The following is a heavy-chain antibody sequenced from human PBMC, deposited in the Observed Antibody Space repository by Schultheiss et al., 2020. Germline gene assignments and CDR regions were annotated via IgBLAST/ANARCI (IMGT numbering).Heavy chain of an antibody. CDR2: ISSSSSTI. CDR3: ARGGYCSSTSCYDGMDV. J-gene: IGHJ6*02. Sequence: GGSLRLSCAASGFTFSSYSMNWVRQAPGKGLEWVSYISSSSSTIYYSDSVKGRFTISRDNAKNSLYLQMNSLRDEDTAVYYCARGGYCSSTSCYDGMDVWGQGTTVTVSS. CDR1: GFTFSSYS. D-gene: IGHD2-2*01. V-gene: IGHV3-48*02.